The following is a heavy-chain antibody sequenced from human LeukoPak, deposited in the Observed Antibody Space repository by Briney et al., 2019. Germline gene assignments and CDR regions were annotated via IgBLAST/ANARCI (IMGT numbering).Heavy chain of an antibody. D-gene: IGHD6-19*01. V-gene: IGHV1-46*01. Sequence: ASVKVSRKASGYTFTKYYMHWVRQAPGQVLEWMGMISPSGGSTSYPQKFQDRVTLTRDTSTSTVYMELSSLRSEDTALYVCARDGVAGTYYFDFWGQGTLVTVSS. J-gene: IGHJ4*02. CDR2: ISPSGGST. CDR3: ARDGVAGTYYFDF. CDR1: GYTFTKYY.